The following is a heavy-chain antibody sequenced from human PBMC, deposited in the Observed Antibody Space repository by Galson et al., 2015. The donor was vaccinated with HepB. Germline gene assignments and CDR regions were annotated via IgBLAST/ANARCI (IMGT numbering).Heavy chain of an antibody. D-gene: IGHD7-27*01. J-gene: IGHJ6*02. CDR1: GGTFSSYA. CDR3: ARAGDYYYYGMDV. Sequence: SVKVSCKASGGTFSSYAISWVRQAPGQGLEWMGGIIPIFGTANYAQKFQGRVTITADKSTSTAYMELSSLRSEDTAVYYCARAGDYYYYGMDVWGQGTTVTVSS. V-gene: IGHV1-69*06. CDR2: IIPIFGTA.